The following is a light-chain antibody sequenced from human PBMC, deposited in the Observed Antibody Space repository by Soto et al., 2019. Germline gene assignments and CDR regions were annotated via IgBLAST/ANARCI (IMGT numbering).Light chain of an antibody. CDR1: SSDVGDDNY. CDR2: DVS. Sequence: QSALTQPASMSGSPGQSITISCSGTSSDVGDDNYVSWYQQHPGKAPKLMIYDVSDRPSGVSNRFSGSKSGNTASLTISGLQAEDEADYYCSSYTISAIVFGGGTKLPS. V-gene: IGLV2-14*03. CDR3: SSYTISAIV. J-gene: IGLJ2*01.